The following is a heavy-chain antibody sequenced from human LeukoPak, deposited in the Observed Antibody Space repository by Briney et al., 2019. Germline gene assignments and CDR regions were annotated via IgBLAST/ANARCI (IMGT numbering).Heavy chain of an antibody. V-gene: IGHV4-39*01. CDR3: ARLHLLGYCSGGSCYEGYFDY. Sequence: MTSETLSLTCTVSGGSIISGGYYWGWIRQPPGKGLEWIGSIYYSGSTYYNPSLKSRVTLSVDTSKNQFSLKLSSVTAADTAVYYCARLHLLGYCSGGSCYEGYFDYWGQGTLVTVSS. CDR2: IYYSGST. J-gene: IGHJ4*02. CDR1: GGSIISGGYY. D-gene: IGHD2-15*01.